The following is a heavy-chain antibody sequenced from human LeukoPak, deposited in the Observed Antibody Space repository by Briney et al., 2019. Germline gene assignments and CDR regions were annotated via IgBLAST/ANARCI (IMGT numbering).Heavy chain of an antibody. Sequence: ASVKVSCKVSGYTLTELSMHWVRQAPGKGLEWMGGFDPEDGETIYAQKFQGRVTMTKDTSTDTAYMELSSLRSEDTAVYYCATRYVWSYYYMDVWGKGTTVTVSS. CDR1: GYTLTELS. CDR2: FDPEDGET. J-gene: IGHJ6*03. V-gene: IGHV1-24*01. D-gene: IGHD2-8*01. CDR3: ATRYVWSYYYMDV.